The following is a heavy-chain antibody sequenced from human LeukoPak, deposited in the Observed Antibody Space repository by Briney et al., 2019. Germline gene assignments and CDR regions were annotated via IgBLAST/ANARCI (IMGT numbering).Heavy chain of an antibody. CDR3: ARVLYYDSSGYYYIIDY. V-gene: IGHV4-61*02. CDR1: GGSISSGSYY. J-gene: IGHJ4*02. CDR2: IYTSGST. D-gene: IGHD3-22*01. Sequence: SQTLSLTCTVSGGSISSGSYYWSWIRQPAGKGLEWIGRIYTSGSTNYNPSLKSRATISVDTSKNQFSLKLSSVTAADTAVYYCARVLYYDSSGYYYIIDYWGQGTLVTVSS.